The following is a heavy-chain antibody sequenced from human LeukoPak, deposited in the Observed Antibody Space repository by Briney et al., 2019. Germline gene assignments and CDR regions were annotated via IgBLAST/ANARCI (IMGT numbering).Heavy chain of an antibody. Sequence: SETLSLTCTVSGGSISSYYWSWIRQPPGKGLEWIGYIYYRGSTDYNPSLKSRVTISVDTSKNQFSLKLSSVTAADTAVYYCARQNYDEVNYHYYGLDVWGQGTAVTVSS. CDR1: GGSISSYY. CDR2: IYYRGST. V-gene: IGHV4-59*08. J-gene: IGHJ6*02. CDR3: ARQNYDEVNYHYYGLDV. D-gene: IGHD3-3*01.